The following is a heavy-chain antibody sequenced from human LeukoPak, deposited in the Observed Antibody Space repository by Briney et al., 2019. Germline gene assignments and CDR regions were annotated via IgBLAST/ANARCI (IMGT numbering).Heavy chain of an antibody. CDR2: INPSGGST. D-gene: IGHD3-9*01. J-gene: IGHJ5*02. Sequence: ALLKASSKAAGYTFTSYYMHWVRQAPGQEREWMGIINPSGGSTSYAQKFQGRVTMTKDTSTSTVSMERSSLTCEDTAVYDCAREDYDILTGNWFDPWGQGTLVTVSS. CDR1: GYTFTSYY. CDR3: AREDYDILTGNWFDP. V-gene: IGHV1-46*01.